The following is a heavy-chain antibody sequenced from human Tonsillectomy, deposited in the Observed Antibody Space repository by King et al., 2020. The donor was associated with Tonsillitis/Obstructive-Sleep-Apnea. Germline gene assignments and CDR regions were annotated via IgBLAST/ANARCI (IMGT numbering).Heavy chain of an antibody. V-gene: IGHV4-34*01. Sequence: VQLQQWGAGLLKPSETLSLTCAVYGGSFSGYYWSWIRQPPGKGLEWIGEINHSGSTNYNPSLKSRVTISVDTSKNQFSLKLSSVTAADTAVYYCARAKTPLYTVTKNPQRKSRSCSFDYWGQGTLVTVSS. D-gene: IGHD4-17*01. CDR1: GGSFSGYY. J-gene: IGHJ4*02. CDR3: ARAKTPLYTVTKNPQRKSRSCSFDY. CDR2: INHSGST.